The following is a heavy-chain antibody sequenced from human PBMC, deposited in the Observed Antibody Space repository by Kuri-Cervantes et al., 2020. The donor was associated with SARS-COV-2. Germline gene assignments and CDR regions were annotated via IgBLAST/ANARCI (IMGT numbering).Heavy chain of an antibody. D-gene: IGHD1-14*01. CDR2: ISSSSSYI. Sequence: GGSLRLSCAASGFTFSSYSMNWVRQAPGKGLEWVSSISSSSSYIYYADSVKGRFTISRDNSKNTLYLQMNSLRAEDTAVYYCATKPPGVNDAFDIWGQGIMVTVSS. CDR1: GFTFSSYS. CDR3: ATKPPGVNDAFDI. V-gene: IGHV3-21*01. J-gene: IGHJ3*02.